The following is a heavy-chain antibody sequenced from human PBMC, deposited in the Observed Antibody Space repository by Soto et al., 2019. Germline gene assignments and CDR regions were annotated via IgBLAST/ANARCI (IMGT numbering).Heavy chain of an antibody. CDR2: ISGSGGST. J-gene: IGHJ4*02. V-gene: IGHV3-23*01. Sequence: GGSLRLSCAASGFTFSSYAMSWVRQAPGKGLEWVSAISGSGGSTYYADSVKGRFTISRDNSKNTLYLQMNSLRAEDSAVYYCAKGFSTTVTTTLTHFDYWGQGTLVTVSS. CDR3: AKGFSTTVTTTLTHFDY. D-gene: IGHD4-17*01. CDR1: GFTFSSYA.